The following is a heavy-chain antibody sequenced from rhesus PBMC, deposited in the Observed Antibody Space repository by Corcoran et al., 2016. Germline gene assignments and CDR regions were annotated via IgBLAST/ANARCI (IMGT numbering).Heavy chain of an antibody. V-gene: IGHV1-1*01. J-gene: IGHJ4*01. Sequence: QVQLVQSGTDIKQPGASVKLSCKASGYGFTSYYIHWLRQAPGQGLEWIGQSHPYKGNKGHAQKFQGRVTITTDTSTSTGYMELSSLRSEDTAVYYCTRRCGDSGCSFDYWGQGVLVTVSS. CDR1: GYGFTSYY. D-gene: IGHD2-33*01. CDR3: TRRCGDSGCSFDY. CDR2: SHPYKGNK.